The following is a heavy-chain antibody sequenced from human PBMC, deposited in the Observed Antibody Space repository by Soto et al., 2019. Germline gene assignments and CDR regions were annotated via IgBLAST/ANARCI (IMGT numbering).Heavy chain of an antibody. D-gene: IGHD5-12*01. CDR3: ARDRRWLQLGPPVYFDY. CDR2: IIPIFGTA. J-gene: IGHJ4*02. CDR1: GGTFSSYA. V-gene: IGHV1-69*01. Sequence: QVQLVQSGAEVKKPGSSVKVSCKASGGTFSSYAISWVRQAPGQGLAWMGGIIPIFGTANYAQKFQGRVTITADESTSTAYMELSSLRSEDTAVYYCARDRRWLQLGPPVYFDYWGQGTLVTVSS.